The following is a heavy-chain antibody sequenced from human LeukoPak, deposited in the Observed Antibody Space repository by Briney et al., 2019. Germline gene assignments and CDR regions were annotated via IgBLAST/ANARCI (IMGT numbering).Heavy chain of an antibody. J-gene: IGHJ5*02. CDR1: GGSISSSSYY. V-gene: IGHV4-61*05. Sequence: SETLSLTCTVSGGSISSSSYYWGWIRQPPGRGLEWIGYIYYTGSTNYNPSLKSRITISIDTSKNQFSLKLSAVTAADTAVYYCARGYYDSRGLSNPFDPWGQGTLVTVSS. D-gene: IGHD3-22*01. CDR2: IYYTGST. CDR3: ARGYYDSRGLSNPFDP.